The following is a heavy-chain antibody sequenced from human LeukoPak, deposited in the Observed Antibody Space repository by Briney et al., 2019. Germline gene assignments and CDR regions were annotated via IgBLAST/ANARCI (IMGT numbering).Heavy chain of an antibody. V-gene: IGHV1-46*01. CDR3: ARSLEGGSYTVDS. J-gene: IGHJ4*02. CDR1: GYTFTSHS. Sequence: ASVKVSCKASGYTFTSHSVHWVRQAPGQGLEWMGIINPSTGSTTYAQKLQGRVSMTRDTSTSTVYMELSRLTSEDTAVYFCARSLEGGSYTVDSWGQGTLVIVSS. D-gene: IGHD1-26*01. CDR2: INPSTGST.